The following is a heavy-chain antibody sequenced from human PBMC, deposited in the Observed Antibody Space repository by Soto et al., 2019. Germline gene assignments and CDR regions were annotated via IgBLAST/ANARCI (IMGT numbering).Heavy chain of an antibody. CDR3: AKDSDYRDRIFWYFDL. J-gene: IGHJ2*01. V-gene: IGHV3-23*01. CDR2: IRGSGGST. D-gene: IGHD2-15*01. Sequence: EVQLLESGGDLVQPGGSLRLSCAASGFTLSSYAMSWVRQAPGEGLEWVSAIRGSGGSTYYADSVKGRFTISRDNSKNTLYLQMNSLRAEDTAVYYCAKDSDYRDRIFWYFDLWGRGTLVTVPS. CDR1: GFTLSSYA.